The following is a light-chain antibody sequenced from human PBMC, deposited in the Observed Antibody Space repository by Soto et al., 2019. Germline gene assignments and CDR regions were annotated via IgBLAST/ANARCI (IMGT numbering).Light chain of an antibody. CDR3: QQYNNWPRT. J-gene: IGKJ1*01. CDR2: GAS. CDR1: QSVSSQ. Sequence: EVVLTQSPVTLSLSPGERATLSCRASQSVSSQLAWYQQKPGQAPRLLIYGASTRATGIPVRFSGSGSGTEFTLTIDSLQSEDFAVYYCQQYNNWPRTFGQGTKVDVK. V-gene: IGKV3-15*01.